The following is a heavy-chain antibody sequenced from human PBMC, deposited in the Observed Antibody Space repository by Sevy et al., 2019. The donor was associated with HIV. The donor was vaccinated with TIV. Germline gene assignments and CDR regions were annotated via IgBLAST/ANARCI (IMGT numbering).Heavy chain of an antibody. V-gene: IGHV3-7*03. Sequence: GGSLRLSCAASGFTFSSYWMSWVRQAPGKGLEWVTNIKQDGSEKYYVDSVKGRFTISRDNAKNSLYLQMNSLRAEDTAVYYCARDSFHYYDSSGYYLSYYYYYMDVWGKGTTVTVSS. D-gene: IGHD3-22*01. J-gene: IGHJ6*03. CDR1: GFTFSSYW. CDR2: IKQDGSEK. CDR3: ARDSFHYYDSSGYYLSYYYYYMDV.